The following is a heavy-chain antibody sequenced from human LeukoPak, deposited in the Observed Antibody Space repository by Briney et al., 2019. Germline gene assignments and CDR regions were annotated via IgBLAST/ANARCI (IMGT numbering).Heavy chain of an antibody. CDR1: GFTFSSYA. D-gene: IGHD6-13*01. CDR2: ISYDGSNK. CDR3: ARGSSSQFDY. Sequence: GRSLRLSCAASGFTFSSYAMHWVRQAPGKGLEWVAVISYDGSNKYYADSVKGRFTISRDNSKNTLYLQMNSLRAEDTAVYYCARGSSSQFDYWGQGTLVTVSS. V-gene: IGHV3-30*04. J-gene: IGHJ4*02.